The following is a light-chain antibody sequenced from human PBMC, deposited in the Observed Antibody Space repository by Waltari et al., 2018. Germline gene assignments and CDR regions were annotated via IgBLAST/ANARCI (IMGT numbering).Light chain of an antibody. J-gene: IGKJ2*01. V-gene: IGKV4-1*01. Sequence: DIQMTQSPSTLSASVGDRVTITCRASQPITTWVAWYQQKPGQPPKLLIYWASTRESGVPDRFSGSGSGTDFTLTVSSLQAEDVAVYYCQQYYTTPYTFGQGTKLEIK. CDR2: WAS. CDR1: QPITTW. CDR3: QQYYTTPYT.